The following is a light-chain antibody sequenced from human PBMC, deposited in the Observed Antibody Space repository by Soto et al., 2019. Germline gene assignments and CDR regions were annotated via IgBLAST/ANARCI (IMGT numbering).Light chain of an antibody. CDR3: QQSYTTPWT. CDR1: ETINNY. V-gene: IGKV1-39*01. J-gene: IGKJ1*01. Sequence: DIRMTQSPSSLSVSVGDGVTITCRASETINNYLNWYQQKPGRAPKLLIHAASTLRSGVPSRFSGSGSGTDFTLTISSLQPEYFATYSCQQSYTTPWTFGLGTRVEI. CDR2: AAS.